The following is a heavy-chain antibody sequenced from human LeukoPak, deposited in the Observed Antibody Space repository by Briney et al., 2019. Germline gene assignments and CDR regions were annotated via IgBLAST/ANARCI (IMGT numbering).Heavy chain of an antibody. J-gene: IGHJ4*02. CDR3: ARGGPNRSGWTLDY. CDR1: GYTFTSYD. Sequence: ASVKVSCKASGYTFTSYDINWVRQATGQRLEWMGWINAGNGNTKYSQKFQGRVTITRDTSATTAYMELSSLRSEDTAIYYCARGGPNRSGWTLDYWGQGTLVTVSS. V-gene: IGHV1-3*01. D-gene: IGHD6-19*01. CDR2: INAGNGNT.